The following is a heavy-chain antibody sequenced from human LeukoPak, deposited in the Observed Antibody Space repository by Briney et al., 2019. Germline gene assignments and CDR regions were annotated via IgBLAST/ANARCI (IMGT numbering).Heavy chain of an antibody. J-gene: IGHJ3*02. D-gene: IGHD4-17*01. CDR3: AALYGGYGAFDI. CDR2: ISYDGSNK. CDR1: GFTFSSYG. V-gene: IGHV3-30*03. Sequence: GGSLRLSCAASGFTFSSYGMHWVRQAPGKGLEWVAVISYDGSNKYYADSVKGRFTISRDNSKNTLYLQMNSLRAEDTAAYYCAALYGGYGAFDIWGQGTMVTVSS.